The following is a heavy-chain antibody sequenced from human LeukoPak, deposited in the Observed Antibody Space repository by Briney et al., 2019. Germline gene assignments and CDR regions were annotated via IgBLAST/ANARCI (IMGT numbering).Heavy chain of an antibody. CDR2: ISGSGGST. CDR1: GFTFSSYA. Sequence: GGSLRLSCAASGFTFSSYAMSWVRQAPGEGLEWVSAISGSGGSTYYADSVKGRFTISRDNSKNTLYLQMNSLRAEDTAVYYCAKSTAYYYDSSGYNDYWGQGTLVTVSS. V-gene: IGHV3-23*01. D-gene: IGHD3-22*01. CDR3: AKSTAYYYDSSGYNDY. J-gene: IGHJ4*02.